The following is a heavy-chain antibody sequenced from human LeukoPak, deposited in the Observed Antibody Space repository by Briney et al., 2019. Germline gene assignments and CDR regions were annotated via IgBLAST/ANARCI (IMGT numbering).Heavy chain of an antibody. V-gene: IGHV3-23*01. D-gene: IGHD6-6*01. J-gene: IGHJ4*02. CDR3: ASALSSSADFDY. CDR1: GFTFSSHA. CDR2: ISRSGTNT. Sequence: GGSLRLSCAASGFTFSSHAMSWVRQAPGMGLEWVAAISRSGTNTYYVDSVKGRFTISRDSSKNTLHLQMDSLRAEDTAVYYCASALSSSADFDYWGQGTLVTVSS.